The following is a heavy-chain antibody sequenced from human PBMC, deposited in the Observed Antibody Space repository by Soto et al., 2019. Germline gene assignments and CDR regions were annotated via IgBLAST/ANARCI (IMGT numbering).Heavy chain of an antibody. V-gene: IGHV4-34*01. Sequence: SKTLSLTCAVYGGSFSGYYWSWIRQPPGKGLEWIGEINHSGSTNYNPSLKSRVTIPVDTSKNHFSLKLSSVTAADTAVYYCARKFGITMVRGEDWFDPWGQGTLVTVSS. CDR3: ARKFGITMVRGEDWFDP. CDR2: INHSGST. D-gene: IGHD3-10*01. CDR1: GGSFSGYY. J-gene: IGHJ5*02.